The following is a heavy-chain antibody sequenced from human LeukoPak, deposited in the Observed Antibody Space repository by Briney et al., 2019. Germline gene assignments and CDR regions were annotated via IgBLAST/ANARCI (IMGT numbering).Heavy chain of an antibody. V-gene: IGHV1-69*05. CDR1: GGTFSSYA. Sequence: SVKVSCKAPGGTFSSYAISWVRQAPGQGLEWVGGIIPIFGTANYAQKFQGRVTITTDESTSTAYMELSSLRSEDTAVYYCARTAETIYYYDSSGYEPTFDYWGQGTLVTVSS. CDR2: IIPIFGTA. D-gene: IGHD3-22*01. CDR3: ARTAETIYYYDSSGYEPTFDY. J-gene: IGHJ4*02.